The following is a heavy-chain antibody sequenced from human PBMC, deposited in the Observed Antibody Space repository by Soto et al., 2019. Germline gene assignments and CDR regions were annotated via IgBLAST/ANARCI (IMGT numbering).Heavy chain of an antibody. CDR3: ARGWFGELPRF. CDR1: GGSFSGYY. CDR2: INHSGST. D-gene: IGHD3-10*01. Sequence: QVQLQQWGAGLLKPSETLSLTCAVYGGSFSGYYWSWIRQPPGKGLEWIGEINHSGSTNYNPSLKGRVTISVDTSKNQFSLKLSSVTAADTAVYYCARGWFGELPRFWGEGSLVTVSS. J-gene: IGHJ4*02. V-gene: IGHV4-34*01.